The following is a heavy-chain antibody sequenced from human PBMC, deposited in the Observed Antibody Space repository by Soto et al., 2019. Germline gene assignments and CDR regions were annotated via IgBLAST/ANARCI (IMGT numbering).Heavy chain of an antibody. V-gene: IGHV4-4*02. J-gene: IGHJ4*02. D-gene: IGHD5-18*01. Sequence: QVQLQESGPGLVKPSGTLSLTCVVSGGSISSSNWWSWVRQPPGKGLEWIGEMYHSGSTNYNPSPKSRVTISVDKYKNQFSLKLSSVTAADTAVYYCARAGGYSYVDYWGQGTLVTVSS. CDR2: MYHSGST. CDR3: ARAGGYSYVDY. CDR1: GGSISSSNW.